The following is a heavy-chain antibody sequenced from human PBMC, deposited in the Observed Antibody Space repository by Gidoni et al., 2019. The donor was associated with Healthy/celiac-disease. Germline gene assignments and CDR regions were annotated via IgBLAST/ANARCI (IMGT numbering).Heavy chain of an antibody. Sequence: EVQLVESGGGLVQPGGSLRLSCAASGFTVSSNYMSWVRQAPGKGLEWVSVIYSGGSKYYAEAVKGRFTITRENSKNKLYLQMNSMRAEDTAVYYCARGPSGGPYYYDYWGQGTLVTVSS. CDR2: IYSGGSK. J-gene: IGHJ4*02. D-gene: IGHD3-10*01. V-gene: IGHV3-66*02. CDR3: ARGPSGGPYYYDY. CDR1: GFTVSSNY.